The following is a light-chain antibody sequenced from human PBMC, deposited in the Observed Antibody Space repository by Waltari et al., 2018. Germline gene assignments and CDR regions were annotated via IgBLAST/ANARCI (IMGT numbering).Light chain of an antibody. V-gene: IGKV1-33*01. Sequence: DLQMTQSPSSLSASVGDRVTITCQASQDISNYLNWYQQKPGKAPKLLIYDASNWETGVPSRFSGSGSGTDFTFTISSLQPEDMATYYCKQYGKLLDTLGQGTKLEIK. CDR3: KQYGKLLDT. CDR2: DAS. CDR1: QDISNY. J-gene: IGKJ2*01.